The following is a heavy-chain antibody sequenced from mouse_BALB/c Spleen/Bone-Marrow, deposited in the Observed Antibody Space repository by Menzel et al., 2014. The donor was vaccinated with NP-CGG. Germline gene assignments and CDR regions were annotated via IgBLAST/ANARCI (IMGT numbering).Heavy chain of an antibody. J-gene: IGHJ2*01. CDR3: ARGNGYPIDY. V-gene: IGHV3-8*02. Sequence: EVKLMESGPSLVKPSQTLSLTCSVTGDSITSSYWNWIRKFPGNKLEYMGYISYSGNAYYNPSLKSRISLTRDTSKNQYYLKLNSVTTEDTATYFGARGNGYPIDYWGQGTTLTVSS. D-gene: IGHD1-2*01. CDR1: GDSITSSY. CDR2: ISYSGNA.